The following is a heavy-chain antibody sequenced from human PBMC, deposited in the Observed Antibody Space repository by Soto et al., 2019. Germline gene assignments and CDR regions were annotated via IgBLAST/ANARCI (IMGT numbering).Heavy chain of an antibody. Sequence: PSETLSLTCTVSGGSISSYYWSWIRQPPGKGLEWIGYIYYSGSTNYNPSLKSRVTISVDTSKNQFSLKLSSVTAADTAVYYCAVGARQLFTYWGQGTLVTVSS. D-gene: IGHD1-26*01. CDR1: GGSISSYY. V-gene: IGHV4-59*01. J-gene: IGHJ4*02. CDR2: IYYSGST. CDR3: AVGARQLFTY.